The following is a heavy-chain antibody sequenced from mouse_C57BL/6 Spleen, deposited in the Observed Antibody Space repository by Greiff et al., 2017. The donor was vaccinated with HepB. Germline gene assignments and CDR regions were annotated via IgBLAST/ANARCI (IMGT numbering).Heavy chain of an antibody. J-gene: IGHJ1*03. D-gene: IGHD2-3*01. CDR3: ARAGGWFSD. CDR2: ISYDGSN. Sequence: EVQLQESGPGLVKPSQSLSLTCSVTGYSITSGYYWNWIRQFPGNKLEWMGYISYDGSNNYNPSLKNRISITRDTSKNQFFLKLNSVTTEDTATYYCARAGGWFSDWGTGTTVTVSS. CDR1: GYSITSGYY. V-gene: IGHV3-6*01.